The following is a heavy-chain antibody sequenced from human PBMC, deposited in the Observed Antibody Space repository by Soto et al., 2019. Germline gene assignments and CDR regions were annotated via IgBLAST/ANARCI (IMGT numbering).Heavy chain of an antibody. V-gene: IGHV4-28*01. Sequence: QVQLQESGPGLVKPSDTLSLTCVVSSYSISSGNWWGWIRQPPGKGLEWLVYKSYTGTTYYNSSLKSRVTMSVDTSKNQFSLRLRSVTAVDTAVYYCGRLPRLGDPFDYWGQGILVTVSS. CDR2: KSYTGTT. J-gene: IGHJ4*02. D-gene: IGHD3-16*01. CDR3: GRLPRLGDPFDY. CDR1: SYSISSGNW.